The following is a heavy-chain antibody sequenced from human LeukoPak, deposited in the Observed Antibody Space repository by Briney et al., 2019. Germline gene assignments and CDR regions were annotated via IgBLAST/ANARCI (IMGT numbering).Heavy chain of an antibody. CDR3: ARHLADSQKYYYYYYGMDV. CDR2: IYPGDSDT. Sequence: KRGESLKISCKGSGYKFSNYWIGWVRQMPGKGLEWMGIIYPGDSDTRYSPSFQGQVTISADKSISTAYLQWSSLKASDTAMYYCARHLADSQKYYYYYYGMDVWGQGTTVTVSS. D-gene: IGHD3-3*02. J-gene: IGHJ6*02. V-gene: IGHV5-51*01. CDR1: GYKFSNYW.